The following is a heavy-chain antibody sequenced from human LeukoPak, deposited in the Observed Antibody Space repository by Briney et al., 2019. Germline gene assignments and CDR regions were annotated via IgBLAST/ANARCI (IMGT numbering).Heavy chain of an antibody. Sequence: GGSLRLSCTASPFTFSGYWMHWVRQAPGKGLEWVAVISYDGSNKYYADSVKGRFTISRDNSKNTLYLQMNSVRAEDTDVYYCARPYSGSYYWGMDVWGQGTTVTVSS. CDR3: ARPYSGSYYWGMDV. J-gene: IGHJ6*02. CDR1: PFTFSGYW. CDR2: ISYDGSNK. D-gene: IGHD1-26*01. V-gene: IGHV3-30-3*01.